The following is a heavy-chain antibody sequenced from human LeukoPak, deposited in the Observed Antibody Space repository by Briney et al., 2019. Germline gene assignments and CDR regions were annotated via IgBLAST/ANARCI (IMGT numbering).Heavy chain of an antibody. D-gene: IGHD3-10*01. V-gene: IGHV1-18*01. CDR1: GYTFTTYG. J-gene: IGHJ6*02. CDR2: ISAYNGNT. CDR3: ARDLGTPGNYGMDV. Sequence: ASVTVSCKASGYTFTTYGISWVRQATGQGLEWMGWISAYNGNTKYAQNLQGRVTMTTDTSTSIVYMELRSLRSDDTAVYYCARDLGTPGNYGMDVWGQGTTVTVSS.